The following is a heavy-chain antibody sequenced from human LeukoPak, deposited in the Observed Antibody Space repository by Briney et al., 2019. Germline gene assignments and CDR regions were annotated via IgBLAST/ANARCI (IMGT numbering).Heavy chain of an antibody. CDR3: ASQLSIGVVISYDY. J-gene: IGHJ4*02. CDR1: GGTFSSYT. D-gene: IGHD3-3*01. Sequence: SVKVSCKASGGTFSSYTISWVRQAPGQGLEWMGRIIPILGIANYAQKFQGRVTITADKSTSTAYMELSSPRSEDTAVYYCASQLSIGVVISYDYWGQGTLVTVSS. CDR2: IIPILGIA. V-gene: IGHV1-69*02.